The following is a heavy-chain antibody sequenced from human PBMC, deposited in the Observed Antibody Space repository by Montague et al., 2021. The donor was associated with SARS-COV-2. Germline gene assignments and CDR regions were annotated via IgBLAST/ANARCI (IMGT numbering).Heavy chain of an antibody. CDR2: INSDGSGT. V-gene: IGHV3-74*01. J-gene: IGHJ6*02. CDR3: ARSIGDFWGGYEDYYPAMGV. Sequence: SLRLSCAASGFTFSSYWMHWVRQAPGKGLVWVSRINSDGSGTGYVDSVKGRFTISRDNAKNTLYLQMNSLRAEDTAVYYCARSIGDFWGGYEDYYPAMGVWGQGTPVTVSS. CDR1: GFTFSSYW. D-gene: IGHD3-3*01.